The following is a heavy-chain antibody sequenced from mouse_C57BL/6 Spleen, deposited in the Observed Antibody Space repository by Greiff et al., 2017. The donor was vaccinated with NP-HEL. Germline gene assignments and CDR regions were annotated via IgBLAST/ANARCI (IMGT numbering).Heavy chain of an antibody. Sequence: VQLQESGPGLVQPSQSLSITCTVSGFSLTSYGVHWVRQSPGKGLEWLGVIWSGGSTDYNAAFISRLSISKDNSKSQVFFKMNSLQADDTAIYYCARELDYAYAMDYWGQGTSVTVSS. J-gene: IGHJ4*01. CDR2: IWSGGST. V-gene: IGHV2-2*01. CDR1: GFSLTSYG. D-gene: IGHD2-4*01. CDR3: ARELDYAYAMDY.